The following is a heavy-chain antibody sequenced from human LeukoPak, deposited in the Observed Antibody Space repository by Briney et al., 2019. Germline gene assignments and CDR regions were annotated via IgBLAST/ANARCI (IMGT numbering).Heavy chain of an antibody. J-gene: IGHJ4*02. Sequence: SETLSLTCTVSGGSISSYYWSWLRQPPGKGLEWIGYIYYSGSTNYNPSLKSRVTISVDTSKNQFSLKLSSVTAADTAVYYCARHPEPWGILTDYWGQGTLVTVSS. CDR2: IYYSGST. V-gene: IGHV4-59*08. CDR3: ARHPEPWGILTDY. D-gene: IGHD3-9*01. CDR1: GGSISSYY.